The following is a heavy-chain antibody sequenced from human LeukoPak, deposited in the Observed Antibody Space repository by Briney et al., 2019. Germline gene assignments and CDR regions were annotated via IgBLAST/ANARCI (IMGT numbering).Heavy chain of an antibody. CDR3: ARGTRNFDY. V-gene: IGHV4-59*08. CDR2: IYYSGST. Sequence: SETLSLTCTVSGVSISSYYWSWIRQPPGKGPEWIGYIYYSGSTNYNPSLKSRVTILVDTSKNQFSLKLSSVTAADTAVYYCARGTRNFDYWGQGTLVTVSS. D-gene: IGHD3/OR15-3a*01. CDR1: GVSISSYY. J-gene: IGHJ4*02.